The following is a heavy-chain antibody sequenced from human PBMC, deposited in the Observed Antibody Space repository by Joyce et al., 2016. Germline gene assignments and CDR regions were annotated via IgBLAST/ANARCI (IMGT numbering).Heavy chain of an antibody. Sequence: LVHPGGSLRISCAASGFTFSNYWMHWVRQAPGKGLEWVANIKDDGSEKYYVDSVRGRFTITRDNAKSLVFLQMNSLSGEDTAVYYCAGEVVEPLASGLDPWGQGTLVTVSS. D-gene: IGHD2-2*01. CDR1: GFTFSNYW. CDR3: AGEVVEPLASGLDP. J-gene: IGHJ5*02. V-gene: IGHV3-7*01. CDR2: IKDDGSEK.